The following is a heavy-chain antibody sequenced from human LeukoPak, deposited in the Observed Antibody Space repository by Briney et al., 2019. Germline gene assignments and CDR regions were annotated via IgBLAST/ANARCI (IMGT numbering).Heavy chain of an antibody. Sequence: PSETLSLTCAVYGGSLSGYYWSWIRQPPGKGLEWIGESNHSGSTNYNPSLKSRVTISVDTSKNQISLKLSYVTAADTAVYYCARGPHRGYSSTYDAFDIWGQGTMVTVSS. CDR2: SNHSGST. D-gene: IGHD6-13*01. V-gene: IGHV4-34*01. CDR3: ARGPHRGYSSTYDAFDI. J-gene: IGHJ3*02. CDR1: GGSLSGYY.